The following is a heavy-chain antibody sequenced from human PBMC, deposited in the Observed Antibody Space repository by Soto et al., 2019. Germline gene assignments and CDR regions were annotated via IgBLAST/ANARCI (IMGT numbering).Heavy chain of an antibody. CDR1: GFSLNTPAVG. CDR3: AHSSCWLFDY. V-gene: IGHV2-5*02. Sequence: QITLKESGPTLVKPTQTLTLTCTFSGFSLNTPAVGVGWIRQPPGKALEWLAFTYWDDDTHYTPSLKGRLTIPKDTSNNQVILTMTNTDPVDTATYYCAHSSCWLFDYWVQGTLGTVSS. CDR2: TYWDDDT. D-gene: IGHD6-19*01. J-gene: IGHJ4*02.